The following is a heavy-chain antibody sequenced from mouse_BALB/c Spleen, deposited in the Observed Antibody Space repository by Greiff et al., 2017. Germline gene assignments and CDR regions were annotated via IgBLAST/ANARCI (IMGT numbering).Heavy chain of an antibody. D-gene: IGHD2-1*01. V-gene: IGHV5-4*02. CDR3: AREYGRRPWFAY. J-gene: IGHJ3*01. CDR2: ISDGGSYT. CDR1: GFTFSDYY. Sequence: EVKLMESGGGLVKPGGSLKLSCAASGFTFSDYYMYWVRQTPEKRLEWVATISDGGSYTYYPDSVKGRFTISRDNAKNNLYLQMSSLKSEDTAMYYCAREYGRRPWFAYWGQGTLVTVSA.